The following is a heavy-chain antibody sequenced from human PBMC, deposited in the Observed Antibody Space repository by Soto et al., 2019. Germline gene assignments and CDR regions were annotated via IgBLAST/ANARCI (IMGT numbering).Heavy chain of an antibody. CDR1: SGSISRSNW. V-gene: IGHV4-4*02. D-gene: IGHD3-10*01. Sequence: QVQLQESGPGLVKPSGTLSLTCAVSSGSISRSNWWSWVRQPPGKGLEWIGEIYHSGSTNYNPSLKGLVTVSVDKSKSQFSLKLSSVTGADTAVYYCARGRYYGSGSQNHWFDPWGQGTLVTVSS. CDR2: IYHSGST. J-gene: IGHJ5*02. CDR3: ARGRYYGSGSQNHWFDP.